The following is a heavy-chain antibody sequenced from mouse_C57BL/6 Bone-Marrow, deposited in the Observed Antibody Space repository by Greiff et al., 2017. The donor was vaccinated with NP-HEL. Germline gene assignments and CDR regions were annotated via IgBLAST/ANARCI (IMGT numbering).Heavy chain of an antibody. CDR1: GYTFTDYY. CDR3: ASMSLTGTWFAY. J-gene: IGHJ3*01. CDR2: INPNNGGT. V-gene: IGHV1-26*01. Sequence: VQLQQSGPELVKPGASVKISCKASGYTFTDYYMNWVKQSHGKSLEWIGDINPNNGGTSYNQKFKGKATLTVDKSSSTAYMELRSLTSEDSAVYYCASMSLTGTWFAYWGQGTLVTVSA. D-gene: IGHD4-1*01.